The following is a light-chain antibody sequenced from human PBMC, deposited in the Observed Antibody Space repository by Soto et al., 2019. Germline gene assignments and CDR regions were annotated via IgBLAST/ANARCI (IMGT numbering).Light chain of an antibody. CDR1: QSVSNNY. CDR3: QHYNNWPAWT. Sequence: EIVLTQSPGTLSLSPGERATLSCRASQSVSNNYLAWYQQKPGQAPRLLIYGASNRATGIPDRFSGSGSGTDFTLTISRLEPEDFAVYYCQHYNNWPAWTFGQGTKVDI. CDR2: GAS. V-gene: IGKV3-20*01. J-gene: IGKJ1*01.